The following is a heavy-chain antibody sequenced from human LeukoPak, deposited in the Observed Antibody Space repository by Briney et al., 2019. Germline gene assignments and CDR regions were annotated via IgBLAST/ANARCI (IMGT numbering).Heavy chain of an antibody. CDR2: ISGSGSET. D-gene: IGHD5-24*01. Sequence: GGSLRLSCEDSGFTFSDHYMIWIRQAPGKGLEWVSYISGSGSETKYADSVKGRFTISRDNAKNSVSLQMNRLRGEDTAIYYCARGNGDGNNYVGASDIWGQGTMVTVSS. V-gene: IGHV3-11*06. CDR3: ARGNGDGNNYVGASDI. J-gene: IGHJ3*02. CDR1: GFTFSDHY.